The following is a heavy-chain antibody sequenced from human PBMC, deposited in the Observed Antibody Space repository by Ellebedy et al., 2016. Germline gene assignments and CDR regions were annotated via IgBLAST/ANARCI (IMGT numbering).Heavy chain of an antibody. CDR2: ISSDGSST. CDR3: AKSRIDGYNLPDY. D-gene: IGHD5-24*01. V-gene: IGHV3-74*01. CDR1: GFTLSSYW. J-gene: IGHJ4*02. Sequence: GGSLRLXXAASGFTLSSYWMHWVRQAPGKGLVWVSRISSDGSSTSYADSVKGRFTISRDNAKNTLDLQMNSLRAEDTAVYYCAKSRIDGYNLPDYWGQGTLVTVSS.